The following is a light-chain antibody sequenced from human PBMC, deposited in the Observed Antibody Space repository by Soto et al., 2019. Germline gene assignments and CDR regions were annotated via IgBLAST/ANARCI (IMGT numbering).Light chain of an antibody. CDR1: QSINDW. J-gene: IGKJ1*01. V-gene: IGKV1-5*03. CDR2: KAS. Sequence: DIQMTHSPSTLSASVGDRVTITCRASQSINDWVAWYQQKPGRAPKFLIYKASNLESGVPSRFSGSGSGTEFTLTISSLQPDDFATYYCQHWHGFSWTFGQGTKVEIK. CDR3: QHWHGFSWT.